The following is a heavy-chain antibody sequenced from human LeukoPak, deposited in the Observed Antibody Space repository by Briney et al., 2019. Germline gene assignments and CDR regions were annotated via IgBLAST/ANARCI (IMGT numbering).Heavy chain of an antibody. V-gene: IGHV3-23*01. CDR1: GFTFSSYA. CDR2: IGAGGTFT. Sequence: GGSLRLSCTASGFTFSSYAMNWVRQAPGKGLEWVSGIGAGGTFTYYADSVKGRFTISRDKSKNTLYLQMNSLRAEDTAVYYCGRDWARSGDYWGQGTLVTVSS. D-gene: IGHD3-10*01. J-gene: IGHJ4*02. CDR3: GRDWARSGDY.